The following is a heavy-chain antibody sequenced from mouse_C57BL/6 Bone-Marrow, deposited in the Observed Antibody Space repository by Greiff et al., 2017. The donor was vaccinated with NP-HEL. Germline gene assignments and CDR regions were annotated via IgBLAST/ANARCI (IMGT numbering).Heavy chain of an antibody. CDR1: GYTFTSHW. Sequence: VKLVESGPELVRPGASVKISCKAPGYTFTSHWMQWVRQRPGQGLEWIGEIFPGSGSTYYNEKFKGKATLTVDTSSSTAYMQLSSLTSEDSAVYVCARDYYGSSYGYWYFDVWGTGTTVTVSS. V-gene: IGHV1-56*01. CDR2: IFPGSGST. D-gene: IGHD1-1*01. CDR3: ARDYYGSSYGYWYFDV. J-gene: IGHJ1*03.